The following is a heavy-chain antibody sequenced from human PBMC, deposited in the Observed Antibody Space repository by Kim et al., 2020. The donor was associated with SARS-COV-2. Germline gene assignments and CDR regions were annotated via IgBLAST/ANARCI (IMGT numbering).Heavy chain of an antibody. CDR1: GGSFSGYY. V-gene: IGHV4-34*01. Sequence: SETLSLTCAVYGGSFSGYYWSWIRQPPGKGLEWIGEINHSGSTNYNPSLKSRVTISVDTSKNQFSLKLSSVTAADTAVYYCARGGIAGTGAYYGMDVWGQGTTVTVSS. CDR3: ARGGIAGTGAYYGMDV. CDR2: INHSGST. J-gene: IGHJ6*02. D-gene: IGHD6-13*01.